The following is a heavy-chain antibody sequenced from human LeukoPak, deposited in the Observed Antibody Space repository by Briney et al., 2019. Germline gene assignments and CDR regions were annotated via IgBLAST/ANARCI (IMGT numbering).Heavy chain of an antibody. V-gene: IGHV4-59*02. J-gene: IGHJ4*02. CDR3: ARLSTYYDFWSPLDY. D-gene: IGHD3-3*01. Sequence: SETLSLTCTVSGASVSSHYWSWTRQPPGKGLEWIGYVSYSGGTNYNPSLKSRVTISLDTSKDQFSLRLNSVTAADTAVYYCARLSTYYDFWSPLDYWGQGTLVTVSS. CDR2: VSYSGGT. CDR1: GASVSSHY.